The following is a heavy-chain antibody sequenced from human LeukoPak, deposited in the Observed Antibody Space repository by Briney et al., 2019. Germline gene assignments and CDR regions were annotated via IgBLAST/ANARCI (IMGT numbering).Heavy chain of an antibody. CDR1: GFTFSNYW. Sequence: GGSLRLSCVASGFTFSNYWMSWVRQAPGKGLEWVANIKQDGSEKNYVDSVKGRFTISRDNAKNSLYLQMNSLRAEDTAVYYCARVNRQYYGSGSFPYYYYYYMDVWGKGTTVTISS. CDR3: ARVNRQYYGSGSFPYYYYYYMDV. D-gene: IGHD3-10*01. CDR2: IKQDGSEK. J-gene: IGHJ6*03. V-gene: IGHV3-7*01.